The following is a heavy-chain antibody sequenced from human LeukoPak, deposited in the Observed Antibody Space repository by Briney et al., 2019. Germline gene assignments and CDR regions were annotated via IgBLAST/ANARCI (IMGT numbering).Heavy chain of an antibody. CDR3: AKAALIGSYFSTPPDDY. Sequence: GGSLRLSCAASGFTFSSYGMSWVRQAPGKGLEWVSAISGSGGSTYYADSVKGRFTISRDNSKNTLYLQMNSLRAEDTAVYYCAKAALIGSYFSTPPDDYWGQGTLVTVSS. CDR1: GFTFSSYG. D-gene: IGHD1-26*01. V-gene: IGHV3-23*01. CDR2: ISGSGGST. J-gene: IGHJ4*02.